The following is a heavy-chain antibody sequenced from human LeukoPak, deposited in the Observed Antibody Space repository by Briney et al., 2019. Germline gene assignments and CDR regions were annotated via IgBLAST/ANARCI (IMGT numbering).Heavy chain of an antibody. CDR3: AKDGVAALPYYFDY. Sequence: GGSLRLSCAASGFTFSSYSMNWVRQAPGKGLEWVSSISSSSSYIYYADSVKGRFTISRDNAKNSLYLQMNSLRAEDTAVYYCAKDGVAALPYYFDYWGHGTLVTVSS. CDR2: ISSSSSYI. J-gene: IGHJ4*01. D-gene: IGHD6-6*01. V-gene: IGHV3-21*01. CDR1: GFTFSSYS.